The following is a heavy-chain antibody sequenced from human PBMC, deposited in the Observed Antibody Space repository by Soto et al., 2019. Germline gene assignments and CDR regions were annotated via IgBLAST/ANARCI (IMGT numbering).Heavy chain of an antibody. CDR3: AREPGYSSGWGYRWFAP. CDR1: GGTFSSYA. CDR2: IIPIYGTA. J-gene: IGHJ5*02. D-gene: IGHD6-19*01. V-gene: IGHV1-69*01. Sequence: QVQLVQSGAEVKKPGSSVKFSCKASGGTFSSYAISWVRQAPGPGLEWMGGIIPIYGTANYAQKFQGRVTITAEESTSTAYMELSSLSSEDTAVYYCAREPGYSSGWGYRWFAPWGQGTLVAVAA.